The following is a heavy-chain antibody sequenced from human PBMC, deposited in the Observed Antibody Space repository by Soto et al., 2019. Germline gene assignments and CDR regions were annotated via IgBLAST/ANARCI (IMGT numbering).Heavy chain of an antibody. CDR1: GGSISSGGYY. CDR3: ARSSTSANYFDY. V-gene: IGHV4-31*03. J-gene: IGHJ4*02. CDR2: IYYSGST. D-gene: IGHD2-2*01. Sequence: QVQLQESGPGLVKPSQTLSLTCTVAGGSISSGGYYWSWIRQHPGKGLEWIGYIYYSGSTYYNPSLKSRVTISVDTSKNQFSLKLSSVTAADTAVYYCARSSTSANYFDYWGQGTLVTVSS.